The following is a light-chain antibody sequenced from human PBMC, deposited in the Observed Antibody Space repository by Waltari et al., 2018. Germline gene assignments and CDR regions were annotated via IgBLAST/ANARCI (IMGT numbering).Light chain of an antibody. CDR3: QQYYSTPS. CDR1: QSALFTSNNKNY. Sequence: DIVMTQSPDSLAVSLGERATINCKSSQSALFTSNNKNYLAWYQQKPGQPPKLLLYCASTRDSGFPDRFSGSESGTDFSRTISSLQAEDVAVYYCQQYYSTPSFGQGTKLAI. CDR2: CAS. V-gene: IGKV4-1*01. J-gene: IGKJ2*01.